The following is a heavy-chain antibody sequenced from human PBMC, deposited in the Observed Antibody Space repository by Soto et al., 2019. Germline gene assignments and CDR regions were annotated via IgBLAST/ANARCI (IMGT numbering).Heavy chain of an antibody. CDR3: VRDRGYSGKSDAFDI. D-gene: IGHD1-26*01. CDR2: IIPLFGTA. Sequence: SVKVSCKASGGTFSTYAITWVRQAPGQGLEWMGGIIPLFGTAKYAQRFQGRVTMTTDTSTSTAYMELRSLRSDDTAVHYCVRDRGYSGKSDAFDIWGQGTMVTVSS. J-gene: IGHJ3*02. V-gene: IGHV1-69*05. CDR1: GGTFSTYA.